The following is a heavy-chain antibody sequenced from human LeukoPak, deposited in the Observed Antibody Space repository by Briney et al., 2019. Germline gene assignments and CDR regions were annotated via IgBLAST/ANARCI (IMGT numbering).Heavy chain of an antibody. CDR3: ARDLDSSGYYHVVDS. J-gene: IGHJ4*02. D-gene: IGHD3-22*01. CDR1: GFSFADYG. V-gene: IGHV3-23*01. Sequence: GGSLRLSCAASGFSFADYGMSWVRQAPGKGLEWVSLISTSGRTHYADSVQGRFTISRDNSKNTLSLHMNSLRAEDTAVYYCARDLDSSGYYHVVDSWGQGALVTVSS. CDR2: ISTSGRT.